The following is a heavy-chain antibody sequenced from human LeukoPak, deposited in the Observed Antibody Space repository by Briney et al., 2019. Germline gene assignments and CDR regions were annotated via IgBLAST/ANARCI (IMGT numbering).Heavy chain of an antibody. D-gene: IGHD4-11*01. CDR2: IKQDGSEK. V-gene: IGHV3-7*01. J-gene: IGHJ4*02. Sequence: GGSLRLSCVASDFTFSNYWMGWVRQAPGKGLEWVANIKQDGSEKYYVDSVKGRFTISRDNAKNSLYLQMNSVRAEDTAVYYCARRLSNYNYFDYWGQGTLVTASS. CDR3: ARRLSNYNYFDY. CDR1: DFTFSNYW.